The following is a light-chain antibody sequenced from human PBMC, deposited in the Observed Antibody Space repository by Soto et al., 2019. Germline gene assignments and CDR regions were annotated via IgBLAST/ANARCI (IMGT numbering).Light chain of an antibody. J-gene: IGLJ2*01. V-gene: IGLV6-57*02. CDR2: EDN. CDR1: SGSIASNY. CDR3: QSYDTSNHVV. Sequence: NFMLTQPHSVSESPGKTVTISCTGSSGSIASNYVQWYQQRPGSAPTTVIYEDNLRPSGVPDRFTGSIDSSSTSASLTISGLKTEDEADYYCQSYDTSNHVVFGGGTKVTVL.